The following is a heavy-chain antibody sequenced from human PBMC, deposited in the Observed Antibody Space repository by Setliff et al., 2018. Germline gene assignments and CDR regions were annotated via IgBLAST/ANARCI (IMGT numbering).Heavy chain of an antibody. V-gene: IGHV4-31*03. J-gene: IGHJ4*02. D-gene: IGHD2-8*01. Sequence: LSLTCTVSGDSISSGGYYWTWIRQHPGKGLEWIGYIYDSGTTYYKSSLKSRVTISADTSKNQFSLRLSSVTAADSAVYYCVRDGDHCPNGVCYTYFDNWGQGTLVTVSS. CDR1: GDSISSGGYY. CDR2: IYDSGTT. CDR3: VRDGDHCPNGVCYTYFDN.